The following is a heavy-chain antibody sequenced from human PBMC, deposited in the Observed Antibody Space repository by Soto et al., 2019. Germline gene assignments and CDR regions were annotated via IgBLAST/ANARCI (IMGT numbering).Heavy chain of an antibody. V-gene: IGHV5-10-1*01. D-gene: IGHD2-2*01. Sequence: GESLKISCKGSGYSFTSYWISWVRQMPGKGLEWMGRIDPSDSYTNYSPSFQGHVTISADKSISTAYLQWSSLKASDTAMYYCARVNIVVVPAAQERWFDPWGQGTLVTVSS. CDR1: GYSFTSYW. J-gene: IGHJ5*02. CDR2: IDPSDSYT. CDR3: ARVNIVVVPAAQERWFDP.